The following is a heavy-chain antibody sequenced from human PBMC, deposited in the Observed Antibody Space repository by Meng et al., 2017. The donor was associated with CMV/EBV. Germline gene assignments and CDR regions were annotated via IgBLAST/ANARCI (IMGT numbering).Heavy chain of an antibody. Sequence: GESLKISCAASGFTFSSYSMNWVRQAPGKGLEWVSSISSSSSYIYYADSVKGRFAISRDNSKNTLYLQMNSLRAEDTAVYYCAKDGWDTAMPEGVNGMDVWGQGTTVTVSS. CDR1: GFTFSSYS. J-gene: IGHJ6*02. V-gene: IGHV3-21*01. D-gene: IGHD5-18*01. CDR3: AKDGWDTAMPEGVNGMDV. CDR2: ISSSSSYI.